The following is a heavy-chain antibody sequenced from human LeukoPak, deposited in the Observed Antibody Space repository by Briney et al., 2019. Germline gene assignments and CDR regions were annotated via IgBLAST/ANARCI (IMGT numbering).Heavy chain of an antibody. CDR3: ARDERLLSFLK. J-gene: IGHJ4*02. CDR1: GFIFSSYG. V-gene: IGHV3-23*01. Sequence: SGGSLRLSCAASGFIFSSYGMSWVRQAPGKGLEWVSAISGSGGSTYYADSVKGRFTISRDNSKNTLYLQMNSLRAEDTAIYYCARDERLLSFLKWGQGTLVTVSS. CDR2: ISGSGGST. D-gene: IGHD3-3*01.